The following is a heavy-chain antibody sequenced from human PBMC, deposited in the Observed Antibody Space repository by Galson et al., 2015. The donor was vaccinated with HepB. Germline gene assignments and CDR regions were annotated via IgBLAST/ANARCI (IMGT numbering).Heavy chain of an antibody. Sequence: SLRLSCAASGFTFSSYGMHWVRQAPGKGLEWVAVISYDGSNKYYADSVKGRFTISRDNSKNTLYLQMNSLRAEDTAVYYCAKDGIRGYSSSSHYFDYWGQGTLVTVSS. CDR3: AKDGIRGYSSSSHYFDY. J-gene: IGHJ4*02. D-gene: IGHD6-6*01. CDR2: ISYDGSNK. CDR1: GFTFSSYG. V-gene: IGHV3-30*18.